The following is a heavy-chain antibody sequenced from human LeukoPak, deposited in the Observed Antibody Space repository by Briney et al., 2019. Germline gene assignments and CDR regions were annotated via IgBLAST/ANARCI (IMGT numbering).Heavy chain of an antibody. CDR2: ISDTGIST. CDR3: AKRHSGSSWFPVGY. D-gene: IGHD6-13*01. Sequence: GGSLRLSCAASGFTFSNYAMSWVRQAPGKGLEWVSTISDTGISTYYADSLKGRFTISRDNSKSTLYLQMDSLRAEDSAVYYCAKRHSGSSWFPVGYWGQGTLVTVSS. V-gene: IGHV3-23*01. CDR1: GFTFSNYA. J-gene: IGHJ4*02.